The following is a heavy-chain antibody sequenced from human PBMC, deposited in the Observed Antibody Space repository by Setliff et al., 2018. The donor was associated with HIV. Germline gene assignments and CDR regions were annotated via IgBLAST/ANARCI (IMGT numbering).Heavy chain of an antibody. V-gene: IGHV1-2*02. D-gene: IGHD3-9*01. Sequence: ASVKVSCKASGYTFTGYYMHWVRQAPGQGLEWMGWINPNSGGTNYAQKFQGRVTMTRDTSISTAYMELSRLRSDDTAVYYCARGVDLLTAPSYYYYYMDVWGKGTTVTVSS. CDR2: INPNSGGT. CDR1: GYTFTGYY. CDR3: ARGVDLLTAPSYYYYYMDV. J-gene: IGHJ6*03.